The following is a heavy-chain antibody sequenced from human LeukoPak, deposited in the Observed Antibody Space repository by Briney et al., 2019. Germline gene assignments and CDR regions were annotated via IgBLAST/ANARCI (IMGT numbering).Heavy chain of an antibody. CDR3: ARDRSDYDSSGYYQSFDY. CDR2: ISSDSTYT. CDR1: GFTFSDYY. J-gene: IGHJ4*02. Sequence: GGSLRLSCAASGFTFSDYYMSWIRQAPGKGLEWVSYISSDSTYTNYADSVKGRFTISRDNAKNSLYLEMNSLRAEDTAVYYCARDRSDYDSSGYYQSFDYWGQGSLVTVSS. D-gene: IGHD3-22*01. V-gene: IGHV3-11*06.